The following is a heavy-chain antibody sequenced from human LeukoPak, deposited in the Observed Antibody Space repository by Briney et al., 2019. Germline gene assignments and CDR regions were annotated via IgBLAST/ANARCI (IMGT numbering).Heavy chain of an antibody. CDR2: ISSSGNVI. CDR3: ARVSGRYFDWLSPLDY. CDR1: GFTFSTYW. Sequence: GGSLRLSCAASGFTFSTYWMSWVRQAPGNGLEWVSYISSSGNVIYYADSVKGRFTFSRDNAKNSLYLQMNSLRAEDTAVYYCARVSGRYFDWLSPLDYWGQGTLVTVSS. V-gene: IGHV3-48*04. J-gene: IGHJ4*02. D-gene: IGHD3-9*01.